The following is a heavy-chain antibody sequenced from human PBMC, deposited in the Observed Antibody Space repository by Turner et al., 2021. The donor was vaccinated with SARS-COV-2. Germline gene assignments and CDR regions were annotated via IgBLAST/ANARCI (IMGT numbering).Heavy chain of an antibody. CDR1: GGSITSSTYY. D-gene: IGHD4-4*01. CDR2: IYYIGTS. CDR3: ARVPDSGNYADGSFDI. V-gene: IGHV4-39*01. J-gene: IGHJ2*01. Sequence: HLQLQESGPGLVKPSETLSLTSTVSGGSITSSTYYWGWLLQPPGKGLDGIGRIYYIGTSYDNKTLKSRVTISVNTSKGQFTIRLSSETAADTARDYCARVPDSGNYADGSFDIWGRGTLVTVSS.